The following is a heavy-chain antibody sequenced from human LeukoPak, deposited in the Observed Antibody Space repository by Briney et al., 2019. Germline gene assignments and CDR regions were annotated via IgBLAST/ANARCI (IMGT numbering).Heavy chain of an antibody. V-gene: IGHV3-30*04. CDR3: ARDGDGRYGEDYFDY. Sequence: PGGSLRLSCAASGFTFSSYAMHWVRQAPGKGLEWVAVISYDGSNKYYADSVKGRFTISRDNTKNSLYLQMNTLRAEDTAVYYCARDGDGRYGEDYFDYWGQGTLVTVSS. J-gene: IGHJ4*02. CDR2: ISYDGSNK. CDR1: GFTFSSYA. D-gene: IGHD7-27*01.